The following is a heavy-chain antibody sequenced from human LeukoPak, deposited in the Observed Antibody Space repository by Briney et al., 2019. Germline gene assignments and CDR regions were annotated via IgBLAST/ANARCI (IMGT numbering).Heavy chain of an antibody. D-gene: IGHD3-16*01. CDR2: IYSGGST. J-gene: IGHJ4*02. CDR3: ARALGRSFDY. Sequence: PGGSLRLSCAASGFTVSSNYMSWVRQAPGKGLEWVSVIYSGGSTYYADSEKGRFTISRDNSKNTLYLQMNSPRAEDTAVYYCARALGRSFDYWGQGTLVTVSS. V-gene: IGHV3-53*01. CDR1: GFTVSSNY.